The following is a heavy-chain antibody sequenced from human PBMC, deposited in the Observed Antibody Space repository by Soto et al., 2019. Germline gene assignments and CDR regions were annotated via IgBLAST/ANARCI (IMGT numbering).Heavy chain of an antibody. J-gene: IGHJ6*03. CDR1: GYTFTSYG. Sequence: ASVKVSCKASGYTFTSYGISWVRQAPGQGLEWMGWISAYNGNTNYAQKLQGRVTMTTDTSTSTAYMELRSLRSDDTAVYYCAREMEYSSGWGGTYYYYMDVWGKGTTVTVSS. CDR3: AREMEYSSGWGGTYYYYMDV. CDR2: ISAYNGNT. D-gene: IGHD6-19*01. V-gene: IGHV1-18*01.